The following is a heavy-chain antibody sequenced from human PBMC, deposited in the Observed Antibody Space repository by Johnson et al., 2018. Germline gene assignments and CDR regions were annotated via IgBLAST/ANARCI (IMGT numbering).Heavy chain of an antibody. J-gene: IGHJ3*02. CDR1: GFTFSSYA. CDR3: ARTIVGPTTNAFDI. V-gene: IGHV3-30-3*01. CDR2: ISYVGSNK. D-gene: IGHD1-26*01. Sequence: VQLLESGGGVVQPGRSLRLSCAASGFTFSSYAMHWVRQAPGKGLEWVAVISYVGSNKYYADSVKGRFTISRDNSKNTLFLQMNSLRAEDTAVYYCARTIVGPTTNAFDIWGQGTMVTVSS.